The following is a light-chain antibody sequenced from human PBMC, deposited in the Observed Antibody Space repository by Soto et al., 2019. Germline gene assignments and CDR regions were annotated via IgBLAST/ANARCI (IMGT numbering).Light chain of an antibody. J-gene: IGKJ1*01. V-gene: IGKV2-28*01. CDR3: MQPLRSPWS. CDR1: QSLLNRKGYNS. Sequence: DVVLTQSPLSLPVTPGAPASISCRSSQSLLNRKGYNSLDWYLQKPGQSPQLLIYMASNRASGGPDRFGGRGSGTDFTLKISRVEAEDGGVDYCMQPLRSPWSVGHGTKVESK. CDR2: MAS.